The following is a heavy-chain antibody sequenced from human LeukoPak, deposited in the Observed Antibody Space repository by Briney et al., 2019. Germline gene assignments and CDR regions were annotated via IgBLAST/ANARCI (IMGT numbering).Heavy chain of an antibody. Sequence: GRSLRLSCAASGFTFSSYGMHWVRQAPGKGLEWVAVISYDGSNKYYADSVKGRFTISRDNSKNTLYLQMNSLRAEDTAVYYCAKGAPGYCSGGSCYSFGSWGQGTLVTVSS. CDR3: AKGAPGYCSGGSCYSFGS. V-gene: IGHV3-30*18. J-gene: IGHJ5*01. CDR1: GFTFSSYG. D-gene: IGHD2-15*01. CDR2: ISYDGSNK.